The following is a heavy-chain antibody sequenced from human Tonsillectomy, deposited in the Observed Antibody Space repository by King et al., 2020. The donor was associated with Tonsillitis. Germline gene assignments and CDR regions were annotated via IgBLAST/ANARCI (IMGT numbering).Heavy chain of an antibody. CDR2: IRYGGSDGSDK. V-gene: IGHV3-30*02. Sequence: QVQLVESGGGVVQPGGSLRLSCAASGFTFSSYGMHWVRQAPGKGLEWVAFIRYGGSDGSDKYYTDSVKGRFTISRDNSKNTLYLQMSSLRAEDTAVYYCARDLRGSDYYYYGMDVWGQGTTVTVSS. CDR1: GFTFSSYG. CDR3: ARDLRGSDYYYYGMDV. J-gene: IGHJ6*02. D-gene: IGHD1-26*01.